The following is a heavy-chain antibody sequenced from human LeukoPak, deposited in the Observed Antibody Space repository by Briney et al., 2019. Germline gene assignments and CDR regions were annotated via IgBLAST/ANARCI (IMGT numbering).Heavy chain of an antibody. D-gene: IGHD4-17*01. V-gene: IGHV4-34*01. CDR1: GGSFSGYY. CDR3: ARGYGDYELDY. J-gene: IGHJ4*02. Sequence: PSETLSLTCGVYGGSFSGYYWSWIRQPPGKGLEWIGEINHSGSTNYNPSLKSRVTISVDTSKNQFSLKLSSVTAADTAVYYCARGYGDYELDYWGQGTLVTVFS. CDR2: INHSGST.